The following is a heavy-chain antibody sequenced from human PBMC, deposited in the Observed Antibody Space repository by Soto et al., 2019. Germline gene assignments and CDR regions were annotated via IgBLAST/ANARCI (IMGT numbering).Heavy chain of an antibody. CDR2: IYSGGST. J-gene: IGHJ5*02. Sequence: EVQLVESGGGLIQPGGSLRLSCAASGFTVSSNYMSWVRQAPGKGLEWVSVIYSGGSTYYADSVKGRFTISRDNSKNTVYLQMNGLRAEDTAVYYCAREIASRDVGFGETNWFDPWGEGTLVTVSS. V-gene: IGHV3-53*01. D-gene: IGHD3-10*01. CDR1: GFTVSSNY. CDR3: AREIASRDVGFGETNWFDP.